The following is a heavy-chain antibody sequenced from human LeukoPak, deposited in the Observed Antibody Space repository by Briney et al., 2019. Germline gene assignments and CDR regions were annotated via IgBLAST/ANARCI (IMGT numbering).Heavy chain of an antibody. J-gene: IGHJ4*02. V-gene: IGHV4-39*01. CDR2: IYYSGST. D-gene: IGHD4-23*01. CDR1: GCSISSSDYY. Sequence: SETLSLTCTVSGCSISSSDYYWGWIRQPPGKGLEWIGTIYYSGSTYYNPSLKSRVTISVDTPKNQFSLKLSSVTAADTAVYYCARYSVVKEYYFDYWGQGALVTVSS. CDR3: ARYSVVKEYYFDY.